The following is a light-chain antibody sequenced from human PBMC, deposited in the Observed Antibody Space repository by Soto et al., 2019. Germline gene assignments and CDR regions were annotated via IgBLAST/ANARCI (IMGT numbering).Light chain of an antibody. V-gene: IGKV1-27*01. J-gene: IGKJ1*01. CDR3: QKYNSAPWT. CDR2: TAS. Sequence: DIQMTQCPSSLSASVGDRVTITCRASHDISTFLAWYQQRPGKVPKLLIYTASTLQSGVPSRFSGSGSGTDFTLTISSLQPEDVATYYCQKYNSAPWTFGQGTKVDIK. CDR1: HDISTF.